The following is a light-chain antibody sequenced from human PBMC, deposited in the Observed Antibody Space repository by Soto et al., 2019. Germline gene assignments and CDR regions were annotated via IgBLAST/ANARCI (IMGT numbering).Light chain of an antibody. J-gene: IGLJ3*02. V-gene: IGLV1-51*01. CDR2: DNY. Sequence: QSVLTQPPSVSAAPGQTVTITCSGSSFNIGDNYVSWYQHLPGTAPKLLIYDNYKRPSGIPDRFSGSKSGTSATLGITGLQTGDEANYYCGTWDSSLSVVVFGGGTKLTVL. CDR1: SFNIGDNY. CDR3: GTWDSSLSVVV.